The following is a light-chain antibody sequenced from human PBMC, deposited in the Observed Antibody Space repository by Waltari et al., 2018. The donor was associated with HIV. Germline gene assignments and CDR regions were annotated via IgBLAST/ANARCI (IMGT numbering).Light chain of an antibody. CDR1: SSDVGGYNL. V-gene: IGLV2-23*02. J-gene: IGLJ2*01. Sequence: TTSCTGTSSDVGGYNLVYWYQQHPGKAPKLMIYEVSKRPSGVSNRFSGSKSGNTASLTISGLQAEDEADYYCCAYAGSTTYVIFGGGTKLTVL. CDR2: EVS. CDR3: CAYAGSTTYVI.